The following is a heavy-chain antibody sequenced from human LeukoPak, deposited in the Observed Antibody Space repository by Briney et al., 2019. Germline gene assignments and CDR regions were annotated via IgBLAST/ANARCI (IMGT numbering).Heavy chain of an antibody. CDR1: GYTSTGYY. CDR2: INPNSGGT. D-gene: IGHD6-13*01. V-gene: IGHV1-2*02. J-gene: IGHJ6*03. Sequence: ASVKVSCKASGYTSTGYYMHWVRQAPGQGLEWMGWINPNSGGTNYAQKFQGRVTMTRDTSISTAYMELSRLRSDDTAVYYCARDRRYSSSWYYYYYYMDVWGKGTTVTVSS. CDR3: ARDRRYSSSWYYYYYYMDV.